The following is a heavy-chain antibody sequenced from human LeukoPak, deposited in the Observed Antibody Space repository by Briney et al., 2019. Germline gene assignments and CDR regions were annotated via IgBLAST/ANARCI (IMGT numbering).Heavy chain of an antibody. Sequence: PGGSLRLSCAASGFTFDDYAMNWVRQAPGKGLERVSVITGSGGFTQYADSVKGRFTISRDNSKNTVYLQMNSLRVEDTALYYCVRSLDYWGQGTLVTVSS. CDR1: GFTFDDYA. CDR3: VRSLDY. V-gene: IGHV3-23*01. J-gene: IGHJ4*02. CDR2: ITGSGGFT.